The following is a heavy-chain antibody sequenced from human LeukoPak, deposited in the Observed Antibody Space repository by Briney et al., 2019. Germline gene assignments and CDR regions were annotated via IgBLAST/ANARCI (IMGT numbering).Heavy chain of an antibody. CDR2: IIPIFGTA. CDR3: ARATVTTLYYYYYMDV. Sequence: SVKASCKASEGTFSSYAISWVRQAPGQGLEWMGGIIPIFGTANYAQKFQGRVTITTDESTSTAYMELSSLRSEDTAVYYCARATVTTLYYYYYMDVWGKGTTVTVSS. J-gene: IGHJ6*03. V-gene: IGHV1-69*05. CDR1: EGTFSSYA. D-gene: IGHD4-11*01.